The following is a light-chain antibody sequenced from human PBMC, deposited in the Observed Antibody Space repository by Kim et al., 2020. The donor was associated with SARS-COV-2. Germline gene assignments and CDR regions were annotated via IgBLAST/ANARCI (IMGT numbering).Light chain of an antibody. CDR3: QQSHTAPYT. Sequence: DIQMTQSPSSLSASVGDRVSITCRAGQNINIYLNWYQQKPGKAPKLLVYTASTLQSGVPSRFSGSGYGRQFTLTIDSLQPEDFATYYCQQSHTAPYTFGQGTKLEI. CDR1: QNINIY. J-gene: IGKJ2*01. CDR2: TAS. V-gene: IGKV1-39*01.